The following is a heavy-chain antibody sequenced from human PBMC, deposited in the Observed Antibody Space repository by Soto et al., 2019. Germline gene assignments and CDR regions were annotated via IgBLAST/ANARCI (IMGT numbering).Heavy chain of an antibody. J-gene: IGHJ4*02. CDR1: GYTFTGSY. Sequence: QVQLVQSGAEVKKPGASVKVSCKASGYTFTGSYIHWVRQAPGQGLEWMGWINPKSGGTKYAQKFQGWVTMTRDTSITTAYIELSRLKSDDAXVYYCAXXGXXXMGATXXGFDHWGQGTLVTVSS. D-gene: IGHD1-26*01. CDR3: AXXGXXXMGATXXGFDH. V-gene: IGHV1-2*04. CDR2: INPKSGGT.